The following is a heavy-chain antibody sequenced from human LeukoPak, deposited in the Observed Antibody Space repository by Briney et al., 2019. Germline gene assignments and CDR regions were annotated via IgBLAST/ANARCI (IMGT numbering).Heavy chain of an antibody. D-gene: IGHD2-2*01. CDR3: ARHIVVVPAAAGAGMDV. CDR2: ISAYNGNT. CDR1: GYTFTSYG. Sequence: ASVKVSCKASGYTFTSYGISWVRQAPGQGLEWMGWISAYNGNTNYAQKLQGRVTMTTDTSTSTAYRELRSLRSDDTAVYYCARHIVVVPAAAGAGMDVWGKGTTVTVSS. J-gene: IGHJ6*04. V-gene: IGHV1-18*04.